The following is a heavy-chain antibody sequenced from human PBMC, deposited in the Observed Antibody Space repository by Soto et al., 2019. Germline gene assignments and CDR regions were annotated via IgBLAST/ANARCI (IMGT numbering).Heavy chain of an antibody. CDR3: ARDAPPEDY. CDR1: GGTFSSYT. Sequence: ASVKVSCKASGGTFSSYTISWVRQAPGQGLEWMGRIIPILGNTNYAQKLQGRVTMTTDTSTSTAYMELRSLRSDDTAVYYCARDAPPEDYWGQGTLVTVSS. J-gene: IGHJ4*02. CDR2: IIPILGNT. V-gene: IGHV1-18*01.